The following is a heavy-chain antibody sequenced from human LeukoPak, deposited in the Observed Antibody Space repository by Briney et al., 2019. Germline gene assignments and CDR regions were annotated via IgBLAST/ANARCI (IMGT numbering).Heavy chain of an antibody. D-gene: IGHD6-13*01. V-gene: IGHV1-2*02. CDR3: ASTCYSSTCGPDY. CDR1: GYTFTCYD. J-gene: IGHJ4*02. CDR2: INPNSGGT. Sequence: ASVTVSCKASGYTFTCYDMHWVRQAPGQGLEWMGWINPNSGGTNYAQKFQGRVTMTRDTSISTAYMELSRLRSDDTAVYFCASTCYSSTCGPDYWGQGTLVTVSS.